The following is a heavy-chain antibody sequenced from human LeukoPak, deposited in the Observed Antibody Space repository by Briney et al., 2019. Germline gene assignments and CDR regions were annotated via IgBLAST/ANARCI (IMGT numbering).Heavy chain of an antibody. D-gene: IGHD3-22*01. CDR3: ARVLHSGYYLYDAFDI. CDR2: ISAYNGNT. J-gene: IGHJ3*02. Sequence: ASVKVSCKASGYTFTSYGISWVRQAPGQGLEWMGWISAYNGNTNYAQKLQGRVTMTTDTSTSTAYMELRSLRSDDTAVYYCARVLHSGYYLYDAFDIWGQGTMVTVSS. V-gene: IGHV1-18*01. CDR1: GYTFTSYG.